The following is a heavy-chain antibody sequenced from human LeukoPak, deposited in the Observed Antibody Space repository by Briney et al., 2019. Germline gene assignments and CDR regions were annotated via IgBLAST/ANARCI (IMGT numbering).Heavy chain of an antibody. Sequence: PSETLSLTCTVSGASVSSGDYYWGWIRQPPGKGLEWIGSIYYSGSTYYNPSLKSRVTISVDTSKNQFSLKLSSVTAADTAVYYCARLSAIAAAGTWGYYYYGMDVWGQGTTVTVSS. CDR2: IYYSGST. CDR1: GASVSSGDYY. J-gene: IGHJ6*02. V-gene: IGHV4-39*01. D-gene: IGHD6-13*01. CDR3: ARLSAIAAAGTWGYYYYGMDV.